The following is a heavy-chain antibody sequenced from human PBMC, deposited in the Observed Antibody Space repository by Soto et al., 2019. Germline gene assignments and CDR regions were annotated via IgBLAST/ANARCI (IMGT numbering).Heavy chain of an antibody. Sequence: PGGSLRLSCAASGFTFSSYAMSWVRQAPGKGLEWVAVISYDGSNKYYADSVKGRFTISRDNSKNTLYLQMNSLRAEDTAVYYCARRGSGSYYDDWGQGTLVTVSS. CDR3: ARRGSGSYYDD. J-gene: IGHJ4*02. CDR2: ISYDGSNK. D-gene: IGHD1-26*01. CDR1: GFTFSSYA. V-gene: IGHV3-30*03.